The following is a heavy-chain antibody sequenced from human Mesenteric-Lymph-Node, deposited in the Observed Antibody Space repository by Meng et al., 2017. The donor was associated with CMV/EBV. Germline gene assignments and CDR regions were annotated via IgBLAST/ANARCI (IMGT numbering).Heavy chain of an antibody. D-gene: IGHD6-13*01. J-gene: IGHJ5*02. CDR2: IIPILGIA. Sequence: QVQLVQSVAEVEKPGSSVKVSCKASGGTFSSYTISWVRQAPGQGLEWMGRIIPILGIANYAQKFQGRVTITADKSTSTAYMELSSLRSEDTAVYYCAGGIAAAGSRWFDPWGQGTLVTVSS. CDR3: AGGIAAAGSRWFDP. V-gene: IGHV1-69*02. CDR1: GGTFSSYT.